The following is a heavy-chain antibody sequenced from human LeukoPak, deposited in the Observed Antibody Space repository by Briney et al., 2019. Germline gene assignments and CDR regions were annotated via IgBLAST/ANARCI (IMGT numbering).Heavy chain of an antibody. CDR1: GITLSNYG. CDR3: AKRGVVIRVILVGFHKEAYYFDS. CDR2: ISDSGGRT. D-gene: IGHD3-22*01. V-gene: IGHV3-23*01. J-gene: IGHJ4*02. Sequence: GGSLRLSCAVSGITLSNYGMGWVRQAPGKGLEWVAGISDSGGRTNYADSVKGRFTISRDNPKNTLYLQMNSLRAEDTAVYFCAKRGVVIRVILVGFHKEAYYFDSWGQGALVTVSS.